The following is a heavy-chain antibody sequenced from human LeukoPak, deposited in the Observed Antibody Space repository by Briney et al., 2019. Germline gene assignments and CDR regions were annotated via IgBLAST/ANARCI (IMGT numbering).Heavy chain of an antibody. CDR3: ARVFVNLRWSTNDAFDI. D-gene: IGHD4-23*01. J-gene: IGHJ3*02. V-gene: IGHV3-11*01. CDR2: ISSSGSTI. CDR1: GFTFSDYY. Sequence: GGSLRLSCAASGFTFSDYYMSWIRQAPGKGLEWVSYISSSGSTIYYADSVKGRFTISRDNAKNSLYLQMNSLRAEDTAVYYCARVFVNLRWSTNDAFDIWGQGTTVTVSS.